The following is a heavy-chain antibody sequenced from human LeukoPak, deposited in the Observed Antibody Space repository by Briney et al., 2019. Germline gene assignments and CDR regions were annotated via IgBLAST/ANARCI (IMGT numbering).Heavy chain of an antibody. CDR2: ISSSSGYI. CDR3: ARVGDSSGYYDY. Sequence: GGSLRLSCAASGFTFSSYSMNWVRQAPGKGLEWVSSISSSSGYIYYADSVKGRFTISRDNAKNSLYLQMNSLRAEDTAVYYCARVGDSSGYYDYWGQGTLVTVSS. CDR1: GFTFSSYS. V-gene: IGHV3-21*01. D-gene: IGHD3-22*01. J-gene: IGHJ4*02.